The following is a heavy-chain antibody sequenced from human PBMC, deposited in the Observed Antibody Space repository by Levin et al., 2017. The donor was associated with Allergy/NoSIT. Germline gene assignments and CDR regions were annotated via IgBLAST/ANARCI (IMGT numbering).Heavy chain of an antibody. Sequence: GGSLRLSCAASGFTFDDYAMHWVRQAPGKGLEWVSGISWNSDNIDYADSVKGRFTISRDNAKNSLSLQMDSLRAEDTALYSCAKDIGAKKYKYYGMDVWGQGTTVTVS. J-gene: IGHJ6*02. CDR2: ISWNSDNI. V-gene: IGHV3-9*01. CDR3: AKDIGAKKYKYYGMDV. CDR1: GFTFDDYA. D-gene: IGHD5-12*01.